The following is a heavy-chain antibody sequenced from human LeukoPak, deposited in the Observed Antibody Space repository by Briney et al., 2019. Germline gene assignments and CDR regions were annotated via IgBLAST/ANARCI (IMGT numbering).Heavy chain of an antibody. Sequence: GGSLRLPCAASGFTFSDAWMYWVRQAPGKGLEWVGHIKSKTDGGTTDYAAPVKGRFTISRDDSKNTLSLQMNSLKTEDTAVYYCATLLRGYWGQGTLVTVSS. V-gene: IGHV3-15*01. D-gene: IGHD3-10*01. CDR3: ATLLRGY. CDR2: IKSKTDGGTT. CDR1: GFTFSDAW. J-gene: IGHJ4*02.